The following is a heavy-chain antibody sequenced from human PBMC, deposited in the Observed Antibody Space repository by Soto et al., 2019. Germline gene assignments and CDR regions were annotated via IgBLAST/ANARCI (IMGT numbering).Heavy chain of an antibody. J-gene: IGHJ4*02. CDR3: ATVGRANYFDN. CDR2: ISGGGINT. Sequence: PGGSLRLSCAASGFTFSSYALTWVRQAPGKGLEWVSVISGGGINTLYADSVKGRLTISRDNSTNTLYLQMNSLRADDTAVYYCATVGRANYFDNWGQGTLVTVSS. V-gene: IGHV3-23*01. CDR1: GFTFSSYA.